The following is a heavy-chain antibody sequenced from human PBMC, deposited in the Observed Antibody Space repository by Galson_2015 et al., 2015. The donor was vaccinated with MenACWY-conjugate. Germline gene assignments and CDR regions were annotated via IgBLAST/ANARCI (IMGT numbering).Heavy chain of an antibody. CDR1: GDSISGYY. V-gene: IGHV4-59*01. CDR3: AKSGPYKYFVSKIYAYYYYGMDV. J-gene: IGHJ6*02. CDR2: AYPGGST. D-gene: IGHD5-24*01. Sequence: ETLSLTCSVSGDSISGYYWAWIRQPPGKVLEWIEYAYPGGSTHTHYNPSLRSRVTISIDTSNNQYSLRLSSVTAADTAVCYCAKSGPYKYFVSKIYAYYYYGMDVWGQGTTVIVSS.